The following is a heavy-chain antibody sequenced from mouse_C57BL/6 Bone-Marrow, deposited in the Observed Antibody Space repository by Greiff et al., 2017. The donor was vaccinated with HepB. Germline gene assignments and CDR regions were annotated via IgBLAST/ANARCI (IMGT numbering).Heavy chain of an antibody. D-gene: IGHD1-2*01. CDR3: ARDGWDWFAY. Sequence: QVQLQQPGAELVKPGASVKLSCKASGYTFTSYWMHWVKQRPGQGLEWIGMIHPNRGSTNYNEKFKSKATLTEDNSSSTAYMQLSSLTSEDSAVYYCARDGWDWFAYWGQGTLVTVSA. CDR1: GYTFTSYW. V-gene: IGHV1-64*01. J-gene: IGHJ3*01. CDR2: IHPNRGST.